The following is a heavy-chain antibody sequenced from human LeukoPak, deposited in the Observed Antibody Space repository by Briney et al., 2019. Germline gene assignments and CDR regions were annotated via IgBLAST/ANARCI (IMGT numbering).Heavy chain of an antibody. CDR1: GYTFTSYY. CDR2: INPSGGST. Sequence: ASVKVSCKASGYTFTSYYMHWVRQAPGQGLEWMGIINPSGGSTSYAQKFQGRVTMTRDTSISTAYMELSRLRSDDTAVYYCARAGRWSSGWYFYYFDYWGQGTLVTVSS. D-gene: IGHD6-19*01. J-gene: IGHJ4*02. V-gene: IGHV1-46*01. CDR3: ARAGRWSSGWYFYYFDY.